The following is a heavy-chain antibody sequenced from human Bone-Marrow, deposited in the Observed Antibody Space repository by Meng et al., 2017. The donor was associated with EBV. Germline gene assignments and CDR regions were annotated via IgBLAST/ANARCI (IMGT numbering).Heavy chain of an antibody. D-gene: IGHD4/OR15-4a*01. J-gene: IGHJ4*02. CDR2: ILHTGTA. V-gene: IGHV4-30-2*01. Sequence: QLQLQESGSGLVKPSQTLSLTCAVSGGLISNGGYAWSWIRQPPGKGLEWIGYILHTGTAYYSPSLKSRVTMSVDKSKNQFSLRLTSMTAADTAVFYCARTHYGESSYFFDSWGQGTLGNVSS. CDR3: ARTHYGESSYFFDS. CDR1: GGLISNGGYA.